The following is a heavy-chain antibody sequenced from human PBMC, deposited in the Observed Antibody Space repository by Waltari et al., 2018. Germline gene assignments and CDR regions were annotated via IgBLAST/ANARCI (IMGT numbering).Heavy chain of an antibody. J-gene: IGHJ4*02. Sequence: QVQLPQWGAGLLKPSETLSLTCAVYGGAFSGYYWSWIRQPPGKGLEWIGEINHSGSTNYNPSLKSRVTISVDTSKNQFSLKLSSVTAADTAVYYCARGDFAARARYWGQGTLVTVSS. CDR2: INHSGST. CDR3: ARGDFAARARY. V-gene: IGHV4-34*01. D-gene: IGHD6-6*01. CDR1: GGAFSGYY.